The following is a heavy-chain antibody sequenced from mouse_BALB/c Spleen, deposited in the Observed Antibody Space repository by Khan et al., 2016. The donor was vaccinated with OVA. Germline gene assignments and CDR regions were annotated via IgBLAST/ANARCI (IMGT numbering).Heavy chain of an antibody. CDR3: ARVNWDY. CDR2: INSGSTTI. CDR1: GFTFSSFG. J-gene: IGHJ2*01. V-gene: IGHV5-17*02. Sequence: EVELVESGGGLVQPGGSRKLSCAASGFTFSSFGMHWVRQAPEKGLEWVAYINSGSTTIYYADPVKGRFTISRDNPKNNLFLQMTSLRSEDTAMYSGARVNWDYWGQGTTRTVSS. D-gene: IGHD4-1*01.